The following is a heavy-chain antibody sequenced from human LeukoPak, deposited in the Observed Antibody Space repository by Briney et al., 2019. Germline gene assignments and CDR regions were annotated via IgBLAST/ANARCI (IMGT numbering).Heavy chain of an antibody. Sequence: GGSLRLSCAASAFTFTNYGFYWVRQGPGKGLEGGSVIYSGGSTYYADSVEGRFTVSRDNSKNTLSLEMKSLRAADTGVYYCARDLPPRLTGYFDYWGQGTVVTVSS. V-gene: IGHV3-53*01. CDR2: IYSGGST. J-gene: IGHJ4*02. D-gene: IGHD3-16*01. CDR3: ARDLPPRLTGYFDY. CDR1: AFTFTNYG.